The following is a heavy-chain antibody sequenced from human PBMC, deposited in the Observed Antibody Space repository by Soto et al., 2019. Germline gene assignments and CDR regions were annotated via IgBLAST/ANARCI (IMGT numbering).Heavy chain of an antibody. Sequence: PSETLSLTCSVSGDSISTVDYFWAWIRQPPGQALEYIGYIYKSTTTYYNPSFEGRVAISLDTSKSQFSLTVTSVTAADTAVYFCARGRYCLTGRCFPNWFDSWGQGTLVTVLL. CDR2: IYKSTTT. J-gene: IGHJ5*01. V-gene: IGHV4-30-4*01. D-gene: IGHD2-15*01. CDR3: ARGRYCLTGRCFPNWFDS. CDR1: GDSISTVDYF.